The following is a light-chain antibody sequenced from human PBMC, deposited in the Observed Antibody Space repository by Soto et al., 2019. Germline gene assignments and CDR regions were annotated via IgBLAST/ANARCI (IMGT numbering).Light chain of an antibody. Sequence: EIVLTQSPGTLSLSPGERATLSCRASQRVSSSLLAWYQQKPGQAPRLVVSGATYRATGIPDRFSGSGSGTEFTPTISRLEPEDFAVYYCQQYSNSLTFGQGTKLEIK. CDR1: QRVSSSL. CDR3: QQYSNSLT. V-gene: IGKV3-20*01. CDR2: GAT. J-gene: IGKJ2*01.